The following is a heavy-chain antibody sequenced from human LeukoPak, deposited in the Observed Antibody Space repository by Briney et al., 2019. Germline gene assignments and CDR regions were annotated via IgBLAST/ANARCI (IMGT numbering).Heavy chain of an antibody. Sequence: GGSPRLSCAASGFTFSSYAMSWVRQAPGKGLEWVSAISGSGGSTYYADSVKGRFTISRDNSKNTLYLQMNSLRAEDTAVYYCAKDGYYYGSGSYYDYWGQGTLVTVSS. D-gene: IGHD3-10*01. J-gene: IGHJ4*02. CDR1: GFTFSSYA. CDR3: AKDGYYYGSGSYYDY. V-gene: IGHV3-23*01. CDR2: ISGSGGST.